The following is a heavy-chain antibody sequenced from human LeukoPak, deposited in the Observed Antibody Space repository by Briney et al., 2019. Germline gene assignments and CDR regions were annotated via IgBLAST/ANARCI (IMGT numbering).Heavy chain of an antibody. D-gene: IGHD3-10*01. CDR2: ISVSGGTT. CDR3: GKPRGFGELSGIES. Sequence: GGSLRLSCVASGFTFSTYTMTWVRQAPGKGPEWVSSISVSGGTTLYGDSVKGRFTISRDNSKNTMSLQMSSLRVEDTAVYYSGKPRGFGELSGIESWGQGTVVTVSP. J-gene: IGHJ4*02. CDR1: GFTFSTYT. V-gene: IGHV3-23*01.